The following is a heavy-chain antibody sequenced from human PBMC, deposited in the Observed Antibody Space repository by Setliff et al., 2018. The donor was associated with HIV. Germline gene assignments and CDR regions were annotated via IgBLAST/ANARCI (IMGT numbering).Heavy chain of an antibody. J-gene: IGHJ3*01. V-gene: IGHV5-51*01. CDR3: ARHSIDISLLVIQGPGPVDF. Sequence: PGESLKISCTGSGYSFSNHWISWVRQVPGRGLEWVGIIYPQDSATSYNSSFEGHVSLSADASRYTAYLHWGSLRSSDTAIYYCARHSIDISLLVIQGPGPVDFWGRGTAVTV. CDR2: IYPQDSAT. CDR1: GYSFSNHW. D-gene: IGHD2-21*01.